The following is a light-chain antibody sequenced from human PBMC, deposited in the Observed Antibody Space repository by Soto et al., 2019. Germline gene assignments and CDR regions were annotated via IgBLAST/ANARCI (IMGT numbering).Light chain of an antibody. CDR3: NSYTTSSTHV. V-gene: IGLV2-14*02. Sequence: QSALTQPASVSGSPGQSITISCSGTTSDVGGYNLVSWYQQHTAKAPKLLIYEGTQRPSGVSSRFSGSKSGNTASLTISGLQAEDEADYYCNSYTTSSTHVFGSGTKLTVL. CDR1: TSDVGGYNL. J-gene: IGLJ1*01. CDR2: EGT.